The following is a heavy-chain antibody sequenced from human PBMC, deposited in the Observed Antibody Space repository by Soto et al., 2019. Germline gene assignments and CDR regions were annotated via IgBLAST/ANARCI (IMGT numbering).Heavy chain of an antibody. Sequence: EVHLLGSGGDLVKPGGSLRLSCEVSGFTFNNFAMSWVRQSPGKGLDWVSTISSDGDLRHYAESVKGRFTISRDNSKSYLFLQMNSLSAEDTALYFCAKVRQRFLDILTGATNFDSWGQGTLVTVSS. V-gene: IGHV3-23*01. D-gene: IGHD3-9*01. CDR3: AKVRQRFLDILTGATNFDS. CDR2: ISSDGDLR. CDR1: GFTFNNFA. J-gene: IGHJ4*02.